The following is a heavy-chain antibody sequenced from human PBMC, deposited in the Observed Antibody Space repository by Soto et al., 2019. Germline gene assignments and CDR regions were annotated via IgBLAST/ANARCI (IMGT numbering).Heavy chain of an antibody. J-gene: IGHJ3*02. CDR2: INAGNGNT. CDR3: ARRVAVATSDAFDI. V-gene: IGHV1-3*01. D-gene: IGHD6-19*01. Sequence: GSVMVSCQASGYTFTIYAMHWVRQAPGQRLEWMGWINAGNGNTKYSQKVQGRVTITRDTSASTAYMELSSLRSQDTAVYYCARRVAVATSDAFDIWGQGTMVTVSS. CDR1: GYTFTIYA.